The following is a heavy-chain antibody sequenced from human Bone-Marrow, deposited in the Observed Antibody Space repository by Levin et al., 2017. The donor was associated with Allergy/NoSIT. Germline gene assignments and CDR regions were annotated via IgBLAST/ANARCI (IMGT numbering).Heavy chain of an antibody. CDR2: ISYDGSNK. D-gene: IGHD3-10*01. J-gene: IGHJ4*02. V-gene: IGHV3-30*18. CDR3: AKGRSNYYGSGSYPDY. CDR1: GFTFSSYG. Sequence: GGSLRLSCAASGFTFSSYGMHWVRQAPGKGLEWVAVISYDGSNKYYADSVKGRFTISRDNSKNTLYLQMNSLRAEDTAVYYCAKGRSNYYGSGSYPDYWGQGTLVTVSS.